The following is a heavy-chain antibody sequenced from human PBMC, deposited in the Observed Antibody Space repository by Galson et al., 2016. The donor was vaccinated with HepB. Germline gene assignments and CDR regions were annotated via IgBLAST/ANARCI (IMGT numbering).Heavy chain of an antibody. V-gene: IGHV4-31*03. J-gene: IGHJ3*02. D-gene: IGHD3-10*01. Sequence: TLSLTCTVSGGSINSGSYYWSWIRQHPRTGLKWIGYIYYSGSTYYNPYLKSRLTISVDTSKNQFSLKLTSVTAADTAIYYCACGSVEVRGVEGQDEAFEIWGQGTLVTVSS. CDR3: ACGSVEVRGVEGQDEAFEI. CDR1: GGSINSGSYY. CDR2: IYYSGST.